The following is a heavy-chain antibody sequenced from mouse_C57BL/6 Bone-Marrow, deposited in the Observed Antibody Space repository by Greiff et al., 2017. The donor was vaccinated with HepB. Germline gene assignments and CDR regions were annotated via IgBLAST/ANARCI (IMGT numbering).Heavy chain of an antibody. D-gene: IGHD5-5*01. CDR2: ISNLAYSI. CDR1: GFTFSDYG. V-gene: IGHV5-15*01. J-gene: IGHJ4*01. CDR3: ASYTTPYAMDY. Sequence: EVKLMESGGGLVQPGGSLKLSCAASGFTFSDYGMAWVRQAPRKGPEWVAFISNLAYSIYYADTVTGRFTISRENAKNTLYLEMSSLRSEDTAMYYCASYTTPYAMDYWGQGTSVTVSS.